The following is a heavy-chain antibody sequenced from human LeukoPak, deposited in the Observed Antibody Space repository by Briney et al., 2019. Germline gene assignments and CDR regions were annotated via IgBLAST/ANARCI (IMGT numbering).Heavy chain of an antibody. CDR1: GGSISSYY. CDR3: ARAAYDSSGYYIDY. D-gene: IGHD3-22*01. J-gene: IGHJ4*02. V-gene: IGHV4-59*01. Sequence: PSETLSLTCTVSGGSISSYYWSWIRQPPGKGLEWIGYIYYSGSTNYNPSLKSRVTISVDTSKHQFSLKLSSVTAADTAVYYCARAAYDSSGYYIDYWGQGTLVTVSS. CDR2: IYYSGST.